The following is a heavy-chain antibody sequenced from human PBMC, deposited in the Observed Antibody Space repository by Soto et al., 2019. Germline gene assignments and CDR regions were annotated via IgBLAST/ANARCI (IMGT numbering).Heavy chain of an antibody. CDR2: VYHNGGA. D-gene: IGHD2-21*01. CDR3: GRVVEGATRHTDPDS. V-gene: IGHV4-39*01. J-gene: IGHJ5*01. CDR1: GVSIHNSHSF. Sequence: SATLSLTCTVSGVSIHNSHSFWAWIRQPPGKGLQFIASVYHNGGAHYNSSLKSRVTISVDTANNQVSLRMRSLTAADTAFYYCGRVVEGATRHTDPDSWGQGSLVTVSS.